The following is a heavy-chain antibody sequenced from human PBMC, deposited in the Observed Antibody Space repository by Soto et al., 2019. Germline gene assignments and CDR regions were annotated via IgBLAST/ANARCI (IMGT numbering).Heavy chain of an antibody. CDR3: AQAVRVNWFDP. V-gene: IGHV3-74*01. CDR2: INSDGSST. CDR1: GFTFSSYW. D-gene: IGHD6-19*01. Sequence: GGSLRLSCAASGFTFSSYWMHWVRQAPGKGLVWVSRINSDGSSTTYADSVKGRFTISRDNAKNTLYLQMNSLRAEDTAVYYCAQAVRVNWFDPWGQGXLVTVSS. J-gene: IGHJ5*02.